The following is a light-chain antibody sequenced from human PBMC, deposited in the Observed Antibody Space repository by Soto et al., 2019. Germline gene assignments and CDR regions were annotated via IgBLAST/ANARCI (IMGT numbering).Light chain of an antibody. CDR2: GAS. V-gene: IGKV3-15*01. CDR1: QSVSSY. Sequence: EIVMTQSPATLSLSPGERATLSCRASQSVSSYLAWYQQKPGQAPRLLIYGASTRATGIPVRFSGSASGTEFTLTISSLQSEDFAVYYCQPYNNWPLTFGGGTKVDIK. CDR3: QPYNNWPLT. J-gene: IGKJ4*01.